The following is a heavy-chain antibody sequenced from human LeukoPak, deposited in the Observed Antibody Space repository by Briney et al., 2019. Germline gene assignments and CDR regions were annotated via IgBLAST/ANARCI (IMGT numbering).Heavy chain of an antibody. D-gene: IGHD3-22*01. CDR1: GDSISSSSYY. Sequence: LSLTCTVSGDSISSSSYYMSWIRQAPGKGLEWVSYISSSGSTIYYADSVKGRFTISRDNSKNTLYLQMNSLRAEDTAVYYCVRGYYYDSSGYYYAGDWGQGTLVTVSS. J-gene: IGHJ4*02. V-gene: IGHV3-11*04. CDR3: VRGYYYDSSGYYYAGD. CDR2: ISSSGSTI.